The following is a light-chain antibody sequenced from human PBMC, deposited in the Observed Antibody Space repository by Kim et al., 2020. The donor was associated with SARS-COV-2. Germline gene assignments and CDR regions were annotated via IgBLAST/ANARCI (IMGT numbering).Light chain of an antibody. CDR3: CSYAGSSTFAV. CDR1: SSDVGSYSL. Sequence: QSITISCTGTSSDVGSYSLVSWYQHHPGKAPKLMIYEVNKRPSGVSNRFSGSKSVNTASLTISGLQAEDEADYYCCSYAGSSTFAVFGGGTQLTVL. V-gene: IGLV2-23*02. J-gene: IGLJ7*01. CDR2: EVN.